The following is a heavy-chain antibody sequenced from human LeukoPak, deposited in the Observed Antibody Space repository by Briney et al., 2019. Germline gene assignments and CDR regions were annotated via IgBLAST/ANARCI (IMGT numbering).Heavy chain of an antibody. CDR2: INSDARST. D-gene: IGHD6-19*01. Sequence: KPGGSLRLSCAASGFTFSNYWMHWVRQAPGKGLVWVSRINSDARSTSYADSVTGRFTISRDNAKNTLYLQMNSLRAEDTAVYYCARGADTGYSSDSWGQGTLVTVSS. J-gene: IGHJ5*02. CDR1: GFTFSNYW. V-gene: IGHV3-74*01. CDR3: ARGADTGYSSDS.